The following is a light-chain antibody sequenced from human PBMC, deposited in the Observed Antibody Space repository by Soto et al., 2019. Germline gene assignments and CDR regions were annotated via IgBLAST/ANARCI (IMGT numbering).Light chain of an antibody. CDR2: AAS. CDR1: QGISSY. J-gene: IGKJ4*01. V-gene: IGKV1-8*01. CDR3: QQYYSYPLT. Sequence: AIRMTQSPSSFSASTGDRVTITCRASQGISSYLAWYQQKPGKAPKLLIYAASTLQSGVPSRFSGIVSGTDFTLTIGCLQSEDFATYYCQQYYSYPLTFGGGTKVEIK.